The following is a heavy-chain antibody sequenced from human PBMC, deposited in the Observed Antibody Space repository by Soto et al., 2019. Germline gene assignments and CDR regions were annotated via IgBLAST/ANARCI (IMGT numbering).Heavy chain of an antibody. CDR2: ISGSGGST. D-gene: IGHD3-16*01. J-gene: IGHJ3*02. CDR3: AKDLRITPYHDAFDI. V-gene: IGHV3-23*01. CDR1: GFTFSSYA. Sequence: GGSLRLSCAASGFTFSSYAMSWVRQAPGKGLEWVSAISGSGGSTYYADSVKGRFTISRDNSKNTLYLQMNSLRAEDMALYYCAKDLRITPYHDAFDIWGQGTMVTVSS.